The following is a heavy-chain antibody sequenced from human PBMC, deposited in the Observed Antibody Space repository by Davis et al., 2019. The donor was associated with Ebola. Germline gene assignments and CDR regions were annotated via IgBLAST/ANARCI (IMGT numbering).Heavy chain of an antibody. Sequence: SHTLSLTCAISGDRVSSNCAAWNSIRQSPSRGLEWPGTTYYRPKLYNDYAVSVKSRITINPDTSKNQFSLQLNSVTPEDSAVYYCAREIGYIAVAFWNYFDYWGQGTLVTVSS. J-gene: IGHJ4*02. CDR2: TYYRPKLYN. CDR1: GDRVSSNCAA. D-gene: IGHD6-19*01. CDR3: AREIGYIAVAFWNYFDY. V-gene: IGHV6-1*01.